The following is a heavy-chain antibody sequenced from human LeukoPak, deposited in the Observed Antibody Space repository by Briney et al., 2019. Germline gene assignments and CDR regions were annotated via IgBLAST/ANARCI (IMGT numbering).Heavy chain of an antibody. J-gene: IGHJ4*02. D-gene: IGHD4-23*01. CDR2: ISYDGSNK. Sequence: TGGSLRLSCGPSGFTFSRCGMHWGRQAPGKGLEWVAVISYDGSNKYYADSVKGRFTISRDNSKNTLYLQMNSLRAEDTAVFYCAKASNYGGNADWGQGTLVTVSS. CDR3: AKASNYGGNAD. CDR1: GFTFSRCG. V-gene: IGHV3-30*18.